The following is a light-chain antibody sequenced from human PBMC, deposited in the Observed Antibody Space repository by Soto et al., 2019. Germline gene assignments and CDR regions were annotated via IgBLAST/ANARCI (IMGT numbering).Light chain of an antibody. Sequence: DIQMTRSPSPLSASVGDRIIITYRASQTIARYINWFQQKSGRPPKLLVCAASTLRHGVPSRFSASGSGSDFTLTINSLQPEDLATYYCQQSYNAPFNFGPGTKVDIK. CDR3: QQSYNAPFN. CDR2: AAS. V-gene: IGKV1-39*01. CDR1: QTIARY. J-gene: IGKJ3*01.